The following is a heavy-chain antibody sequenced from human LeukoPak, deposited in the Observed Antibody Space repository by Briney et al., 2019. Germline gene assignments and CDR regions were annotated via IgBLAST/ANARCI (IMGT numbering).Heavy chain of an antibody. CDR2: IVPIFGTA. D-gene: IGHD3-10*01. V-gene: IGHV1-69*01. Sequence: SVTVSCKASVGTFSSYAISWVRQAPGQGLEWMGGIVPIFGTANYAQKFQGRVTVIADESTSTAYMELSSLRSEDTAVDYCARGQYYGSGRGAYYYYGMDVWGQGTTVTVSS. CDR3: ARGQYYGSGRGAYYYYGMDV. CDR1: VGTFSSYA. J-gene: IGHJ6*02.